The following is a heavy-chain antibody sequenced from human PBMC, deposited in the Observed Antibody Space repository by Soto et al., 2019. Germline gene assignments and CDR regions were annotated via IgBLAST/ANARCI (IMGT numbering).Heavy chain of an antibody. V-gene: IGHV3-66*01. J-gene: IGHJ4*02. CDR1: GLTVSGNY. CDR3: ASSADQWLRGGRCFAF. Sequence: EVQLVESGGGLVQPGGSLRLSCAVSGLTVSGNYMSWVRQAPGKGLDWVSVIYSDGSTYYADSVKGRFTISRDNSKNTLYLQSNSLIANDMAVYYRASSADQWLRGGRCFAFWGQGPLVTDS. D-gene: IGHD3-16*01. CDR2: IYSDGST.